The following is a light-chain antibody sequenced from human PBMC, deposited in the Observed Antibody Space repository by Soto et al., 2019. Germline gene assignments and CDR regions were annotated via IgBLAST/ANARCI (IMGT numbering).Light chain of an antibody. CDR3: QQYNNWSLIT. J-gene: IGKJ5*01. CDR2: AAS. Sequence: EIVRTQSPATLSVSPGERATLSCRTSQSIGSNLGWYQQKPGQAPRLLIYAASTRATGIPARFSGSGSGTEFTITISSLQSEDSAVYYCQQYNNWSLITFGQGTRLEIK. CDR1: QSIGSN. V-gene: IGKV3-15*01.